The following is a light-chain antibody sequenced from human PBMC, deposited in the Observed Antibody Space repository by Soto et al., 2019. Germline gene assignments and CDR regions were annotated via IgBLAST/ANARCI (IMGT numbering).Light chain of an antibody. J-gene: IGLJ2*01. CDR2: EVN. V-gene: IGLV2-8*01. CDR1: SSDVGAYNY. CDR3: SSYVGNNNLV. Sequence: QSALTKPPSASGSPGQSVTISCTGTSSDVGAYNYVSWYQQHPGKAPKLIIYEVNKRPSGVPDRFSGSKSGNTASLTVSGLQAEDEADYFCSSYVGNNNLVFGGGTKLTVL.